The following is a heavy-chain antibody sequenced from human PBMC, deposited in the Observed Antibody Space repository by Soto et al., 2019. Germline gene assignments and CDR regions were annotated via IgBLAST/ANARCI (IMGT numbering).Heavy chain of an antibody. CDR2: IYHSGSA. Sequence: PSETLSLTCTVSGGSISTNGYYWGWIRQPPGKGLEWIGSIYHSGSAYSNPSLRSRVTISVDTSKNQFSLKLRSVTAADTAVYYCARTSRFDSWGQGTLVTVSS. D-gene: IGHD6-6*01. CDR1: GGSISTNGYY. CDR3: ARTSRFDS. V-gene: IGHV4-39*07. J-gene: IGHJ4*02.